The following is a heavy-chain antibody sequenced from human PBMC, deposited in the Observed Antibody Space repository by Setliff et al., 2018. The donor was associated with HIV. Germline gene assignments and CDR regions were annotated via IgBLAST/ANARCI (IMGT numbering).Heavy chain of an antibody. Sequence: SETLSLTCTVSDGSISSSSYYWGWIRQPPGKGLEWIGSIYYSGSTYYNPSLKSRVTISVDTSKNQFSLKLSSVTAADTAVYYCARHRFAVEMATITVDYYYYYMDVWGKGTTVTVSS. CDR1: DGSISSSSYY. V-gene: IGHV4-39*01. D-gene: IGHD5-12*01. J-gene: IGHJ6*03. CDR3: ARHRFAVEMATITVDYYYYYMDV. CDR2: IYYSGST.